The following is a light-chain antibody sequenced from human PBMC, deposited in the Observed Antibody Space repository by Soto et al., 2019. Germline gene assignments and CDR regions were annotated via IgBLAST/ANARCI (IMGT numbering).Light chain of an antibody. CDR3: QQYGSSYPWT. J-gene: IGKJ1*01. CDR2: GAS. V-gene: IGKV3-20*01. CDR1: QSVNIY. Sequence: EIVMTQSPATLSVSPGERATLSCRASQSVNIYLAWYQQKPGQAPRLLIFGASSRATGIPARFSGSGSGTDFTLTIRRLEPEDFAVYYCQQYGSSYPWTFGQGTKVDIK.